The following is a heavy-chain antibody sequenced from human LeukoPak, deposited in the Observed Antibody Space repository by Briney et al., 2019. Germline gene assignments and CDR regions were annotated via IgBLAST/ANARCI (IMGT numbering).Heavy chain of an antibody. CDR1: GGTFSIYA. V-gene: IGHV1-69*06. D-gene: IGHD2-15*01. J-gene: IGHJ4*02. CDR2: IIPIFGTA. Sequence: SVKVSCKASGGTFSIYAISWVRQAPGQGLEWMGGIIPIFGTANYAQKFQGRVTITADKSTSTAYMELSSLRSEDTAVYYCARAGLGVVVAATTFDYWGQGTLVTVSS. CDR3: ARAGLGVVVAATTFDY.